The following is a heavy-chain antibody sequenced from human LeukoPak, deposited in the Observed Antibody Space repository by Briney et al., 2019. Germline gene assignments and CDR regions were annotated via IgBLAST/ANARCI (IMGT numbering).Heavy chain of an antibody. J-gene: IGHJ4*02. CDR2: IKQDGSEK. Sequence: GGSLRLSCAASGFTFSSYWMSWVRQAPGKGLEWVANIKQDGSEKYYVDSVKRRFTISRDNAKNSLYLQMNSLRAEDTAVYYCAAHAYYYGSGNSDYWGQGTLVTVSS. D-gene: IGHD3-10*01. CDR3: AAHAYYYGSGNSDY. V-gene: IGHV3-7*01. CDR1: GFTFSSYW.